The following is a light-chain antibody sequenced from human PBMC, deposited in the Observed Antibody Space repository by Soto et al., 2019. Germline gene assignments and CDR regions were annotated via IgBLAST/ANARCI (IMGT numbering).Light chain of an antibody. J-gene: IGKJ4*01. CDR2: GAP. V-gene: IGKV3-15*01. CDR1: QSVSSN. CDR3: QQYNNWPPLT. Sequence: EIVMTQSPATLSVSPGERATLSCRASQSVSSNLAWYQQKPGQAPRLLIYGAPTRATGIPARFSGSGSGTEFTLTISSLQSEDFAVYYCQQYNNWPPLTFGGGTKVETK.